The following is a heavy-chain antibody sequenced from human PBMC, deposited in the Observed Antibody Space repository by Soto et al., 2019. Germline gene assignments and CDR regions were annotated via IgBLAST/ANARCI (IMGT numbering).Heavy chain of an antibody. V-gene: IGHV2-26*01. CDR2: IFSNDEK. Sequence: QVTLKESGPVLVNPTETLTLTCTVSGFSLSNARMGVSWIRQPPGKALEWLAHIFSNDEKSYSPSLKSRLTISKDTSKSQVVLTMTNMDPVDTATYYCARIHDGDLEYYYYGMDVWGQGTTVTVSS. J-gene: IGHJ6*02. CDR3: ARIHDGDLEYYYYGMDV. D-gene: IGHD4-17*01. CDR1: GFSLSNARMG.